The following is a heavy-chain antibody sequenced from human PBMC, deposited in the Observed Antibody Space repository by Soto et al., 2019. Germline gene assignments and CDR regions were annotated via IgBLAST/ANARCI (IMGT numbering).Heavy chain of an antibody. CDR1: EFTFSSDA. CDR3: AKDRDFYGSMSYGYFDY. J-gene: IGHJ4*02. D-gene: IGHD3-10*01. V-gene: IGHV3-23*01. Sequence: EVQLLESGGGLVQPGGSLRLSCAASEFTFSSDAMSWVRQAPGKGLEWVSTISGSGSSTYYADSVKGRFTISRDNSKNTLYLQMNSLRAEDTAVYYCAKDRDFYGSMSYGYFDYWGQGTLVTVSS. CDR2: ISGSGSST.